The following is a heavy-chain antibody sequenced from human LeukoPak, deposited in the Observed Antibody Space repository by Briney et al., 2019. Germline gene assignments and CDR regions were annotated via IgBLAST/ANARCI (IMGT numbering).Heavy chain of an antibody. CDR3: ATLSRRRGATSRAYYYYYMDV. CDR1: GGSISSSSYY. V-gene: IGHV4-39*07. D-gene: IGHD1-26*01. Sequence: SETLSLTCTVSGGSISSSSYYWGWIRQPPGKGLEYIGSIYYSGSTYYNPSLKSRVTISVDTSKNQFSLKLSSVTAADAAVYYCATLSRRRGATSRAYYYYYMDVWGKGTTVTISS. J-gene: IGHJ6*03. CDR2: IYYSGST.